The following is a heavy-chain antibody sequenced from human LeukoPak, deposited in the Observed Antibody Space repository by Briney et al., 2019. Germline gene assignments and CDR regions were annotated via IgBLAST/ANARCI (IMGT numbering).Heavy chain of an antibody. CDR3: AKRRGLEVLYYYYMDV. CDR2: ISSSVSTI. V-gene: IGHV3-11*01. J-gene: IGHJ6*03. CDR1: GFTFSDYY. Sequence: GGSLRLSCTTSGFTFSDYYMSWIRQAPGKGLEWVSYISSSVSTIYYTDSVKGRFTISRDNAKNSLYLQMNSLRAEDTAVYYCAKRRGLEVLYYYYMDVWGKGTTVTVSS. D-gene: IGHD1-7*01.